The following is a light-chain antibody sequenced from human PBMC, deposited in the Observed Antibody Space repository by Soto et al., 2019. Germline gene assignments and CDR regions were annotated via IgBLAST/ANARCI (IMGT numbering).Light chain of an antibody. Sequence: EIVLTQSPATLSLSPGGRATLSCRASQSVSSYLAWYQQKPGQAPRLLIYDASNRATGIPARFSGSGSGTNFSLTISSLELYYFAVYYCQQRTNWPLTCAGGTKVDIK. J-gene: IGKJ4*01. V-gene: IGKV3-11*01. CDR2: DAS. CDR3: QQRTNWPLT. CDR1: QSVSSY.